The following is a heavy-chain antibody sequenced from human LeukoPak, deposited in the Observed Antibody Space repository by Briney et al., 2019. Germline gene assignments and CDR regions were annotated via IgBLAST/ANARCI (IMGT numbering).Heavy chain of an antibody. CDR3: ARGGTGYIDY. J-gene: IGHJ4*02. CDR2: IYHSGST. D-gene: IGHD6-25*01. V-gene: IGHV4-4*02. Sequence: SGTLSLTCAVSGGSISSSNWWGWVRQPPGKGLELIGEIYHSGSTNYNPSLKSLVTISVDKSKNQFSVKLSSVTAADTAMYYCARGGTGYIDYWGQGTLVTVSS. CDR1: GGSISSSNW.